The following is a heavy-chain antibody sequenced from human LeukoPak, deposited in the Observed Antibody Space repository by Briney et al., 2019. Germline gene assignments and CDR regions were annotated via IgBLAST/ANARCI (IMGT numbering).Heavy chain of an antibody. D-gene: IGHD2-15*01. CDR2: ISYDGSNK. Sequence: GGSLRLSCAASGFTFSSYAMHWVRQAPGKGLEWVAVISYDGSNKYYADSVKGRFTISRDNSKNTLYLQMNSLRAEDTAVYYCAREEGSRGAFDIWGQGTMVTVSS. CDR1: GFTFSSYA. CDR3: AREEGSRGAFDI. J-gene: IGHJ3*02. V-gene: IGHV3-30-3*01.